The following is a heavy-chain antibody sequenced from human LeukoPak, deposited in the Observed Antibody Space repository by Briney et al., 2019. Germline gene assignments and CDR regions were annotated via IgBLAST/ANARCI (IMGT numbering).Heavy chain of an antibody. Sequence: ASVKVSCKASGGTFSSYAISWVRQAPGQGLEWMGWINPNSGGTNYAQKFQGRVTMTRDTSISTAYMELSRLRSDDTAVYYCAREDIPRPYGMDVWGQGTTVTVSS. D-gene: IGHD2-2*02. CDR3: AREDIPRPYGMDV. CDR2: INPNSGGT. V-gene: IGHV1-2*02. CDR1: GGTFSSYA. J-gene: IGHJ6*02.